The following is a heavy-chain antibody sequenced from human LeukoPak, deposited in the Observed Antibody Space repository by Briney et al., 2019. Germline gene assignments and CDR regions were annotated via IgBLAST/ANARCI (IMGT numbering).Heavy chain of an antibody. CDR3: ARGSQSLGYCSGGSCRAKIFDY. CDR2: ISYSGT. V-gene: IGHV4-59*12. CDR1: GGSIGTYY. Sequence: SETLSLICTVSGGSIGTYYWSWIRQPPRKGLDWIAYISYSGTSYNPSLKSRVTISVDTSKNQFSLKLSSVTAADTAVYYCARGSQSLGYCSGGSCRAKIFDYWGQGTLVTVSS. J-gene: IGHJ4*02. D-gene: IGHD2-15*01.